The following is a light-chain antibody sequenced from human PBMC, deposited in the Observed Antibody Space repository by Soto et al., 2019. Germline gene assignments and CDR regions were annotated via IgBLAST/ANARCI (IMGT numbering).Light chain of an antibody. Sequence: DIVLTQSPDSLAVSLGERATIHCKSSQTIFYTSSNKNYLAWYQQRPGQPPKLLIYWASDRESGVPNRFSGSGSGTDFTLTISGLQAEDVAVYYCHQYYSTPFTFGPGTKVDIK. CDR3: HQYYSTPFT. CDR1: QTIFYTSSNKNY. V-gene: IGKV4-1*01. J-gene: IGKJ3*01. CDR2: WAS.